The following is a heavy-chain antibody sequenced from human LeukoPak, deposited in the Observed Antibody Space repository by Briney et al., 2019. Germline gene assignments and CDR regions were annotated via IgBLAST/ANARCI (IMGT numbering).Heavy chain of an antibody. Sequence: PSETLSLTCTVSGGSISSHYWSWIRQPPGKGLEWIGYIYYSGSTNYNPSLKSRVTISVDTSKNQFSLKLSSVTAADTAVYYCARVWDGYNFDYWGQGTLVTVSP. V-gene: IGHV4-59*11. D-gene: IGHD5-24*01. CDR3: ARVWDGYNFDY. CDR2: IYYSGST. J-gene: IGHJ4*02. CDR1: GGSISSHY.